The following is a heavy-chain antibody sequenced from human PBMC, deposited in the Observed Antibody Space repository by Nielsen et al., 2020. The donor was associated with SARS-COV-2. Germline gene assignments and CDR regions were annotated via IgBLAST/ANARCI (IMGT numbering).Heavy chain of an antibody. CDR2: ISYDGSNK. V-gene: IGHV3-30*18. Sequence: GESLKISCAASGFTFSSYGMHWVRQAPGKGLEWVAVISYDGSNKYYADSVKDRFTISRDNSKNTLYLQMNSLRAEDTAVYYCAKERIAVAGTAVYYYGMDVWGQGTTVTVSS. J-gene: IGHJ6*02. D-gene: IGHD6-19*01. CDR1: GFTFSSYG. CDR3: AKERIAVAGTAVYYYGMDV.